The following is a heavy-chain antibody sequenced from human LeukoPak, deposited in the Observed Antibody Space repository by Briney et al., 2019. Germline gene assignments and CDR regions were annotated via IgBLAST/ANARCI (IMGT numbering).Heavy chain of an antibody. CDR3: TRRYNYDSSGYYYVRDAFDI. CDR1: GFTFSSYT. D-gene: IGHD3-22*01. Sequence: GGSLRLSCVASGFTFSSYTVNWVRQAPGKGLEWVSSISSSSSSIYYADSVKGRFTISRDNAKNSLFLQMNSLKTEDTAVYYCTRRYNYDSSGYYYVRDAFDIWGQGTMVTVSS. CDR2: ISSSSSSI. J-gene: IGHJ3*02. V-gene: IGHV3-21*03.